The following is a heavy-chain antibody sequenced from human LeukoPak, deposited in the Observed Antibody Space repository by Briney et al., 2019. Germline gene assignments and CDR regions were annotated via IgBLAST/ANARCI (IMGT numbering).Heavy chain of an antibody. D-gene: IGHD3-10*02. CDR2: ISSSGGNT. CDR3: ANDLAGYYVSSS. Sequence: GGSLRLSCAASGLTFSSYAMSWVRQAPGWGLQWVSTISSSGGNTYYADSVKGRFTISRDNSKNTLYLQMNSLRVEDTTVYYYANDLAGYYVSSSWGQGTLVTVSS. CDR1: GLTFSSYA. V-gene: IGHV3-23*01. J-gene: IGHJ4*02.